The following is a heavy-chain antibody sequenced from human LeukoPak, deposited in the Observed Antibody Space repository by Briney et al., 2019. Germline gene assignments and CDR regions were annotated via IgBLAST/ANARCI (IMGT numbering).Heavy chain of an antibody. Sequence: GGALRLCCAASGFTLSDYYMSWIRQAPGKGLEWVSYIGSSGSTVYYADSVKGRFTVYRDNAQDSLYLQMNSLRAEVTAVYLCARDQPVGEYAFDIWGQGTMVTVSS. CDR3: ARDQPVGEYAFDI. D-gene: IGHD1-14*01. CDR1: GFTLSDYY. CDR2: IGSSGSTV. V-gene: IGHV3-11*01. J-gene: IGHJ3*02.